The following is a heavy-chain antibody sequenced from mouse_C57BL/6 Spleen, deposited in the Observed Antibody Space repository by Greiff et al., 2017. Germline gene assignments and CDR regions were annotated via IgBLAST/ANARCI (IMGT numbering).Heavy chain of an antibody. V-gene: IGHV1-42*01. Sequence: EVHLVESGPELVKPGASVKISCKASGYSFTGYYMNWVKQSPEKSLEWIGEINPSTGGTTYNQKFKAKATLTVDKSSSTAYMQLKSLTSEDSAVYYCARDSSGYGYWGQGTTLTVSS. CDR2: INPSTGGT. CDR3: ARDSSGYGY. J-gene: IGHJ2*01. D-gene: IGHD3-2*02. CDR1: GYSFTGYY.